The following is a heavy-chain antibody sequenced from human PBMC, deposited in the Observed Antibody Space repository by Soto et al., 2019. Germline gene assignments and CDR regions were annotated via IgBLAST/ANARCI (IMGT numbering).Heavy chain of an antibody. J-gene: IGHJ4*02. CDR1: GFTLSSFA. Sequence: EVQLLESGGGLVQPGGSLRLSCAASGFTLSSFAMSWVCQAPGKGLEWVSGFSRGGTTYYADSVKGRFTISRDISKNRRYLQTNRPGAEDRAICYCAKRGKEGTAGAGLDCWGQGTLVTVSS. CDR3: AKRGKEGTAGAGLDC. V-gene: IGHV3-23*01. CDR2: FSRGGTT. D-gene: IGHD6-19*01.